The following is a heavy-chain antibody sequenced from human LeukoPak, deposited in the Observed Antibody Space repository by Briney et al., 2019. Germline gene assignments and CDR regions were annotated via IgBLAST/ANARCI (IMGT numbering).Heavy chain of an antibody. CDR3: ARLISIVVVHRTWYMDV. Sequence: PSETLSLTCTVSGGSISSYYWSWIRQPPGKGLEWIGYIYYSGSTNYNPSLKSRVTISVDTSKNQFSLKLSSVTAADTAVYYCARLISIVVVHRTWYMDVWGKGTTVTVSS. D-gene: IGHD3-22*01. V-gene: IGHV4-59*08. J-gene: IGHJ6*03. CDR1: GGSISSYY. CDR2: IYYSGST.